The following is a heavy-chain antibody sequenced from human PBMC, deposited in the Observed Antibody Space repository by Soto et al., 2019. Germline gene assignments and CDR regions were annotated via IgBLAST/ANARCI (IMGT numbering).Heavy chain of an antibody. J-gene: IGHJ3*02. D-gene: IGHD3-16*01. CDR2: ISPDESNE. V-gene: IGHV3-33*01. Sequence: QVQLEESGGGVVQPGRSLKLSCAASGFSFSNSVIHWVRQAPGRGLEWVAVISPDESNEDYAASVKGRFTISRYNSKSILYLQMNSLRAEETAVYYSARGLIKREGGAFDIWGQGTMVTVSS. CDR3: ARGLIKREGGAFDI. CDR1: GFSFSNSV.